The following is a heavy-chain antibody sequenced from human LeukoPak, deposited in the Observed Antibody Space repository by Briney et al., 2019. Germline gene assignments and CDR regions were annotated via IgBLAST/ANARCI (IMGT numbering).Heavy chain of an antibody. Sequence: AGGSLRLSCAASGFTFSSYGMHWVRQAPGKGLEWVAVIWYDGSNKYYADSVKGRFTISRDNSKNTLYLQMNSLRAEDTAVYYCAKVVAGRYQDYWGQGTLVSVSS. CDR2: IWYDGSNK. V-gene: IGHV3-33*06. CDR1: GFTFSSYG. D-gene: IGHD6-19*01. CDR3: AKVVAGRYQDY. J-gene: IGHJ4*02.